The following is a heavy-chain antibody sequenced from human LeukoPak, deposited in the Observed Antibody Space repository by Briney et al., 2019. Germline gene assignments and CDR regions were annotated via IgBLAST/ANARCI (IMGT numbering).Heavy chain of an antibody. V-gene: IGHV1-8*01. CDR2: MNPNSGNT. CDR1: GYTFTSYD. CDR3: ARGGGGWWLRIFSYYYGMDV. Sequence: GASVKVSCKASGYTFTSYDINWVRQATGRGLEWMGWMNPNSGNTGYAQKFQGRVTMTRNTSISTAYMELSSLRSEDTAVYYCARGGGGWWLRIFSYYYGMDVWGQGTTVTVSS. J-gene: IGHJ6*02. D-gene: IGHD5-12*01.